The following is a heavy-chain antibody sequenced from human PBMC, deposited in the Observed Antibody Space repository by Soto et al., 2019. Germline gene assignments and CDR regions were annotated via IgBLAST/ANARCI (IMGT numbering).Heavy chain of an antibody. CDR1: GFTFSSYE. CDR2: ISSSGSTI. Sequence: GGSLRLSCAASGFTFSSYEMNWVRQAPGKGLEWVSYISSSGSTIYYADSVEGRFAISRDNSRNTLYLQVNSLRAEDTAVYYCARDAVYGDGLWLAGCWGHGTLVTVSS. V-gene: IGHV3-48*03. D-gene: IGHD4-17*01. J-gene: IGHJ4*01. CDR3: ARDAVYGDGLWLAGC.